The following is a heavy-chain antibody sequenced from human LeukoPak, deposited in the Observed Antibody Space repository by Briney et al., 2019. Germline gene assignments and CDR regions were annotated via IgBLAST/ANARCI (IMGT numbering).Heavy chain of an antibody. CDR2: ISGSGGST. V-gene: IGHV3-23*01. Sequence: GGSLRLSCAASGFTFSSYAMSWVRQAPGKGLEWVSAISGSGGSTYYADSVKGRFTISRDNSKNTLYLQMNSLRAEVTAVYYCAKARGMIVVVITDWGQGTLVTVSS. J-gene: IGHJ4*02. CDR1: GFTFSSYA. CDR3: AKARGMIVVVITD. D-gene: IGHD3-22*01.